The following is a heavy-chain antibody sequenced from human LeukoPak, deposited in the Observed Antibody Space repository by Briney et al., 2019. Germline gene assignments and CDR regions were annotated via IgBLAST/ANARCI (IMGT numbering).Heavy chain of an antibody. J-gene: IGHJ4*02. CDR3: ARWGYSSVYFDY. V-gene: IGHV3-48*02. CDR2: IRGSSNTI. CDR1: GFTLSSYS. Sequence: GGSLRLSCAASGFTLSSYSMNWVRQAPGKGLEWISYIRGSSNTIYYADSVKGRFTISRDSAKNSLYLQMNSLRDEDTAIYYCARWGYSSVYFDYWGQGTLVTVSS. D-gene: IGHD6-19*01.